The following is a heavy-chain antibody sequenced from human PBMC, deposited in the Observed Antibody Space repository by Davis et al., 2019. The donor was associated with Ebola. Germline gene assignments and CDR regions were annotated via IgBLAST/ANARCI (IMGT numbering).Heavy chain of an antibody. CDR2: IRTYDGNT. D-gene: IGHD1-26*01. CDR3: ARGEGAPDF. J-gene: IGHJ4*02. CDR1: GYTFTSHD. Sequence: ASVKVSCKASGYTFTSHDINWVRQAPGQSLEWLGWIRTYDGNTNYAQKLQDRVTMTTDTSTTTVFMELTNLRLDDTAMYWCARGEGAPDFWGQGTLVTVSS. V-gene: IGHV1-18*01.